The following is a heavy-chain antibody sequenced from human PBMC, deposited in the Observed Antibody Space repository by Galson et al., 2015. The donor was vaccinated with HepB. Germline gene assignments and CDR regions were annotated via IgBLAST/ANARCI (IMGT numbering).Heavy chain of an antibody. V-gene: IGHV3-23*01. CDR3: VSKYFPLTGYYSMDV. CDR2: VTVSGGTT. Sequence: SLRLSCAASGLTLSRYALSWVRQAPGKGLEWVSSVTVSGGTTYYADSVKGRFTISRDNSKNTLDLQMDSLRVEDTALYYCVSKYFPLTGYYSMDVWGQGTTVTVS. D-gene: IGHD3-9*01. J-gene: IGHJ6*02. CDR1: GLTLSRYA.